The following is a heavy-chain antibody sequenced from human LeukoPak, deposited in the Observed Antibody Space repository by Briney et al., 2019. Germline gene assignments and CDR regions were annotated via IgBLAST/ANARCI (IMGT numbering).Heavy chain of an antibody. Sequence: SQTLSLTCAISGDSVSSNSAAWNWIRQSPSRGLEWLGRTYYRSKWYNEYAASVKSRIAINPDTSKNQFSLKLSSVTAADTAVYYCARQTGSGLFILPGGQGTLVTVSS. J-gene: IGHJ4*02. V-gene: IGHV6-1*01. CDR3: ARQTGSGLFILP. CDR2: TYYRSKWYN. D-gene: IGHD3/OR15-3a*01. CDR1: GDSVSSNSAA.